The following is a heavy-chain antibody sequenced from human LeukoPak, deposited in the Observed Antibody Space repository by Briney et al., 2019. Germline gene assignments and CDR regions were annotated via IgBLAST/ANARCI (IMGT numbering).Heavy chain of an antibody. V-gene: IGHV2-5*01. CDR3: AHIGSSWYPDY. Sequence: SGPTLVNPTQTLTLTCTFSGFSLSTSGVGVGWIRQPPRKALEWLALIFWSDDKRYSPSLKSRLTITKDTSKNQVVLTMTNLDPVDTATYYCAHIGSSWYPDYWGQGTLVTVSS. D-gene: IGHD6-13*01. CDR2: IFWSDDK. CDR1: GFSLSTSGVG. J-gene: IGHJ4*02.